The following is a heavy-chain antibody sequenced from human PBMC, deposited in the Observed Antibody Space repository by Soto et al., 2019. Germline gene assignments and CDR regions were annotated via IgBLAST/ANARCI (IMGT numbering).Heavy chain of an antibody. V-gene: IGHV4-4*02. CDR1: GGSVRAPDW. CDR3: ASSREFDY. J-gene: IGHJ4*02. Sequence: SETLSLACSLSGGSVRAPDWWNWVRQSPDKGVEWIAEVHISGHSNYNPSLRSRVSVSIDSSKNQFSLSLGSLTAWDTTVYYCASSREFDYCSQGTLVTVSP. CDR2: VHISGHS.